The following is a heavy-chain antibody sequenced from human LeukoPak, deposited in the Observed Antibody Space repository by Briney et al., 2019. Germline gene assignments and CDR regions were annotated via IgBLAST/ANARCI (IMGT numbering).Heavy chain of an antibody. V-gene: IGHV1-2*06. CDR3: ARSIEVRGFSSYSGMDV. D-gene: IGHD3-10*01. CDR2: INPYSGGT. CDR1: GFTFTGYY. J-gene: IGHJ6*02. Sequence: ASVKVSCKASGFTFTGYYLHWVRQAPGQGLEWMGRINPYSGGTDYAQKFQGRVTMTRDTSISAAYMDLSRLRSDDTAVYFCARSIEVRGFSSYSGMDVWGQGTTVTVSS.